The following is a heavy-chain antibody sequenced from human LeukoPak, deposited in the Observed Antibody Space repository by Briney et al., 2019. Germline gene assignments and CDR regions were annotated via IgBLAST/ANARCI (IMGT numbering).Heavy chain of an antibody. CDR2: IYYSGST. CDR1: GDYISSYQ. Sequence: SETLALTCTVSGDYISSYQWNWVRQPPGKGLEWIGCIYYSGSTNYNPSLKSRVTISVDTSKNQFSLTLTPVTAADTAIYYCARRFDSWGQGALVTVSS. J-gene: IGHJ4*02. CDR3: ARRFDS. V-gene: IGHV4-59*08.